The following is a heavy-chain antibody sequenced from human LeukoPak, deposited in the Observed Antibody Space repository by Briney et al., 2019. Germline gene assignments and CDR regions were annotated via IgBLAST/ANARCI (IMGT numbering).Heavy chain of an antibody. D-gene: IGHD3-10*01. CDR3: AKDVMHYGSGRPYYMDV. CDR1: GFTVSSNY. CDR2: IYSDGST. Sequence: GGSLRLSCAASGFTVSSNYMSWVRQAPGKGLEWVSIIYSDGSTYYADSVKGRFTISRDNSKNTLYLQMNSLRAEDTAVYYCAKDVMHYGSGRPYYMDVWGKGTTVTISS. J-gene: IGHJ6*03. V-gene: IGHV3-66*01.